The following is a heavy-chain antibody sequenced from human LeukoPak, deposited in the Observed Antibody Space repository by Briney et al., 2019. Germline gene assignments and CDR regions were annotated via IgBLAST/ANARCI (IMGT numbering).Heavy chain of an antibody. J-gene: IGHJ4*02. CDR3: ARELTGYWQQY. Sequence: GGSLRLSCAASGFTFSNFAMHWVRQAPGKGLEWVAFISYDGSNQYYADSVKGRFTFSRDSSQNTLYLQMNSLRAEDTAVYYCARELTGYWQQYWVQGTLVTVCS. CDR2: ISYDGSNQ. CDR1: GFTFSNFA. V-gene: IGHV3-30*04. D-gene: IGHD3-9*01.